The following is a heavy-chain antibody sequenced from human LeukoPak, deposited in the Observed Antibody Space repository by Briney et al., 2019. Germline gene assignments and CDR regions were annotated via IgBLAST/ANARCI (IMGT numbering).Heavy chain of an antibody. D-gene: IGHD3-22*01. V-gene: IGHV4-39*07. CDR2: IYHSGST. CDR3: ARVEYYDSSGYYDAFDI. Sequence: SETLSLTCTVSGGSISSSSYYWGWIRQPPGKGLEWIGSIYHSGSTYYNPALKSRVTISVDTSKNQFSLKLSSGTAADTAVYYCARVEYYDSSGYYDAFDIWGQGTMVTVSS. J-gene: IGHJ3*02. CDR1: GGSISSSSYY.